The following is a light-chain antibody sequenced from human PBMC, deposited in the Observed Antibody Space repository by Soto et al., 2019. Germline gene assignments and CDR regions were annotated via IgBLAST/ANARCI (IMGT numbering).Light chain of an antibody. Sequence: QSALTQPASVSGSPGQSITISCTGTSSDVGGYNYVSWYQQHPGKAPKLMIYEVSNRPSRVSNRFSDSKSGNTASLTISGLQAEDEADYYCSSYTRSSTSYVFGTGTKVTVL. V-gene: IGLV2-14*01. J-gene: IGLJ1*01. CDR2: EVS. CDR1: SSDVGGYNY. CDR3: SSYTRSSTSYV.